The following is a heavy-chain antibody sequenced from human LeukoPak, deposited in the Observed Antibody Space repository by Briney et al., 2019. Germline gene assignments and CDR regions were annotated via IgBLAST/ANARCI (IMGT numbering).Heavy chain of an antibody. D-gene: IGHD5-12*01. J-gene: IGHJ6*03. CDR3: ARDGATCYYYYMDV. V-gene: IGHV4-4*07. CDR1: GGSISSYY. Sequence: PSETLSLTCTVSGGSISSYYWSWIRQPAGKGLEWIGRIYTSGSTNYNPSLRSRVTMSVDTSKNQFSLKLSSVTAADTAVYYCARDGATCYYYYMDVWGQGTTVTVSS. CDR2: IYTSGST.